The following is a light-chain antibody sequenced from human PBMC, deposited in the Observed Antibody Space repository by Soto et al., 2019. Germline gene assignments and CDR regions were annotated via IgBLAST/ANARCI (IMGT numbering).Light chain of an antibody. CDR1: QSVSSSC. V-gene: IGKV3-20*01. Sequence: IVLAQSPGTLSLSPGERATLSCRASQSVSSSCLAWYQQKPGQAPRLLIYGASSRATGIPDRFSGSGSGTDFTLTISRLEPEDFAVYYCQQYGSSNRAFGQGTKVDI. J-gene: IGKJ1*01. CDR2: GAS. CDR3: QQYGSSNRA.